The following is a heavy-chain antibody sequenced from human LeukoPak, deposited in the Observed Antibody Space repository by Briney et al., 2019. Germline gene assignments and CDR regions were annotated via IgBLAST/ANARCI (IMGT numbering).Heavy chain of an antibody. D-gene: IGHD1-7*01. Sequence: GGSLRLSCTASGFTFSNFWMGWVRQAPGKGLEWVANIKQDETEKFYLGSVKGRFTISRDNAKNSLYLQMNSLRVEDTALYYCARTTPYYYGMDVWGQGTTVTVSS. CDR2: IKQDETEK. V-gene: IGHV3-7*03. CDR1: GFTFSNFW. CDR3: ARTTPYYYGMDV. J-gene: IGHJ6*02.